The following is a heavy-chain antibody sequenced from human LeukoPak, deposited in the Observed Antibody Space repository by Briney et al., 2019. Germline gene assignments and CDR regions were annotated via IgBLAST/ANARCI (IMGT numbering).Heavy chain of an antibody. CDR2: ISYDGSNK. CDR3: ARVRLLYSSSSDY. J-gene: IGHJ4*02. V-gene: IGHV3-30-3*01. CDR1: GFTFSSYA. Sequence: GGSLRLSCAASGFTFSSYAMHWVRQAPGKGLEWVAVISYDGSNKYYADSVKGRFTISGDNSKNTLYLQMNSLRAEDTAVYYCARVRLLYSSSSDYWGQGTLVTVSS. D-gene: IGHD6-6*01.